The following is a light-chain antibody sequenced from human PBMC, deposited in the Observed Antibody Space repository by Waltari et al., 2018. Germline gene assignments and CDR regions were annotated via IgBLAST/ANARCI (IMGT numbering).Light chain of an antibody. CDR3: CSSAGSSTFGPV. J-gene: IGLJ7*01. CDR1: SSDVGSYNL. Sequence: QSALTQPASVSGSPGQSITISCTGTSSDVGSYNLFSWYQQSPGKAPKLIIFEVTKRPSGVSNRFSGSKSGDTASLTISGLQAEDEADYYCCSSAGSSTFGPVFGGGTQLTVL. CDR2: EVT. V-gene: IGLV2-23*02.